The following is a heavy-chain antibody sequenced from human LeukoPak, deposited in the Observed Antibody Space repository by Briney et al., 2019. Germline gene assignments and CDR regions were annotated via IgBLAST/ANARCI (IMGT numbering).Heavy chain of an antibody. D-gene: IGHD2-21*01. CDR3: ARGRFLAD. CDR2: ISSSGSTI. J-gene: IGHJ4*02. V-gene: IGHV3-48*01. CDR1: GFTFSSFG. Sequence: GGSLRLSCAVSGFTFSSFGMNWVRQAPGKGLEWLSYISSSGSTIYYADSVKGRFTISRDNAKNSLYLQMNSLRAEDTAVYYRARGRFLADWGQGTLVTVSS.